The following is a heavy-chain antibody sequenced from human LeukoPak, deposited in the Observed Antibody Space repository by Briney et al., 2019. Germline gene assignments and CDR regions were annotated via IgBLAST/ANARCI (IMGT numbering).Heavy chain of an antibody. CDR3: AKDQWEQAKPGGIFDY. J-gene: IGHJ4*02. Sequence: PGGSLRLSCTASGFTFSSYSMNWVRQAPGKGLEWVSYISSSSSYIYYADSVKGRFTISRDNSKNTLYLQMNSLRAEDTAVYYCAKDQWEQAKPGGIFDYWGQGTLVTVSS. D-gene: IGHD1-26*01. V-gene: IGHV3-21*01. CDR2: ISSSSSYI. CDR1: GFTFSSYS.